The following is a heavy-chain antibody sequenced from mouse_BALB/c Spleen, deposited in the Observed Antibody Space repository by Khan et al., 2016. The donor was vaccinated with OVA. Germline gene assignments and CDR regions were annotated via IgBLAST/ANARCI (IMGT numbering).Heavy chain of an antibody. J-gene: IGHJ3*01. V-gene: IGHV1-77*01. CDR1: GYTFTDFY. CDR2: IYPGSANT. Sequence: QVRLQQSGAELARPGASVKLSCKTSGYTFTDFYINWVKQRTGQGLEWIGDIYPGSANTYYNEKFKGKATLTVDKSSSTAYMQLSSLTSEDSAVYFCARSGSGSFGFWGQGTLVTGSA. CDR3: ARSGSGSFGF. D-gene: IGHD2-2*01.